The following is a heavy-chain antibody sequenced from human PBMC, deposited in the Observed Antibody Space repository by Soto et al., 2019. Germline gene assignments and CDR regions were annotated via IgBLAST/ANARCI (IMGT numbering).Heavy chain of an antibody. V-gene: IGHV3-9*01. CDR3: AKGSHGSGYYRGLYDAFDI. Sequence: EVQVVESGGGLVQPGGSLRLSCAASGFTFDDYAMHWVRQAPGKGLEWVSGISWNSGSIEYADSVKGQFTISRDNARNSLYLQMNSLRAEDTAFYYCAKGSHGSGYYRGLYDAFDIWGQGTLVTVSS. D-gene: IGHD3-10*01. CDR1: GFTFDDYA. CDR2: ISWNSGSI. J-gene: IGHJ3*02.